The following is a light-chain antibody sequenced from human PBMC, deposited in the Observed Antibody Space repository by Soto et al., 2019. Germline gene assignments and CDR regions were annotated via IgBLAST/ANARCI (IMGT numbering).Light chain of an antibody. CDR1: QGIGNY. CDR2: GIS. V-gene: IGKV1-17*03. Sequence: DIQMTQSPSAMSASVGDRVTISCRASQGIGNYLAWFQQKPGKVPKRLIYGISSLQSGVPSRFSGSGSGTEFTLTINSLQPEDVATYYCLQHNTYPRTFGQGTKVEIK. CDR3: LQHNTYPRT. J-gene: IGKJ1*01.